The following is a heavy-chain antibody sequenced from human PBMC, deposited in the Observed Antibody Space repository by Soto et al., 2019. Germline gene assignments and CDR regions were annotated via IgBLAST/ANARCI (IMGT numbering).Heavy chain of an antibody. V-gene: IGHV1-18*01. Sequence: QVQLVQSGAEVKKPGASVKVSCKASGYTFASYGISWVRQAPRQGLEWMGWISAYNGNTNYAQKLQGRVTMTTDTFTRTAYMEVRSLRSDDTAVYYCAREGTCSSTSCPTYFSFGMDVWGQGTTVTVSS. D-gene: IGHD2-2*01. CDR3: AREGTCSSTSCPTYFSFGMDV. J-gene: IGHJ6*02. CDR1: GYTFASYG. CDR2: ISAYNGNT.